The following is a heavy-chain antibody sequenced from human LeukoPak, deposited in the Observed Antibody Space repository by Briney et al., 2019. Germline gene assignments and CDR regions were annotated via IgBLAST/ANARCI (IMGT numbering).Heavy chain of an antibody. CDR1: GGSISSHY. J-gene: IGHJ6*02. V-gene: IGHV4-59*08. CDR2: IYYSGTT. D-gene: IGHD3-3*01. Sequence: SETLSLTCTVSGGSISSHYWSWIRQPPGKGLEWIGYIYYSGTTNYNPSLKSRVTISVDTSKDQFSLKLSSVTAADTAVYYCARHLKFIGVVIRSGMDVWGQGTTVTVSS. CDR3: ARHLKFIGVVIRSGMDV.